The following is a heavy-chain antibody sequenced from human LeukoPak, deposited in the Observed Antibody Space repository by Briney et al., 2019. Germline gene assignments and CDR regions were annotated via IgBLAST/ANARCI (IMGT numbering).Heavy chain of an antibody. J-gene: IGHJ6*02. CDR2: IYYSGST. V-gene: IGHV4-59*08. CDR3: ARRRPTFSYTNYYYGMDV. D-gene: IGHD3-16*01. Sequence: SETLSPTCTVSGGSISSYYWSWIRQPPGKGLEWIGYIYYSGSTNYNPSLKSRVTISVDTSKNQFSLKLSSVTAADTAVYYCARRRPTFSYTNYYYGMDVWGQGTTVTVSS. CDR1: GGSISSYY.